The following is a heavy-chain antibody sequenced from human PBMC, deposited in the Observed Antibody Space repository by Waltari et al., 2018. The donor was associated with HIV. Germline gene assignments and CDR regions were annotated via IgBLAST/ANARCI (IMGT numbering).Heavy chain of an antibody. CDR2: IYYSGST. J-gene: IGHJ4*02. Sequence: QLHLQESGPGLVKASVTLSPSCTVSGGSIHSSSPYWGWIRQPPGKGLEWIGSIYYSGSTYYNPSLMSRLTISLDTSKNQFSLKLSSVTAADTAIYYCARPPSPHGASGDYWGQGTLVTVSS. CDR3: ARPPSPHGASGDY. D-gene: IGHD4-17*01. V-gene: IGHV4-39*01. CDR1: GGSIHSSSPY.